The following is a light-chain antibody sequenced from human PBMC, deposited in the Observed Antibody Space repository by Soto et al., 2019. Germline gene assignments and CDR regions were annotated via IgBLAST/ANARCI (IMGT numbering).Light chain of an antibody. J-gene: IGKJ3*01. CDR3: QQYESSPFT. CDR1: QSVTSSY. V-gene: IGKV3-20*01. Sequence: EIVLTQSPGTLSLSPGERATLSCRASQSVTSSYLAWYQQKPGQAPRLLIYGASSRATGIPDRFSGSGSGTDFTLTISRLEPEDFAVFYCQQYESSPFTFGPGTKVDIK. CDR2: GAS.